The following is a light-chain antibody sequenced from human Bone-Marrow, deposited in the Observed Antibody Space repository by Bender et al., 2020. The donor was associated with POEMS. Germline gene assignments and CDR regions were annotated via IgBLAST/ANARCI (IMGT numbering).Light chain of an antibody. CDR1: GSDIDAYNY. CDR3: QSYDNSLGGWV. Sequence: QSGLTQPASVSGSPGQSITISCTETGSDIDAYNYVSWYQQHPGKAPKLIIFDVHNRPSGVSDRFSGSKSGNTASLTISGLQSEDEADYYCQSYDNSLGGWVFGGGTKLTVL. CDR2: DVH. V-gene: IGLV2-14*03. J-gene: IGLJ3*02.